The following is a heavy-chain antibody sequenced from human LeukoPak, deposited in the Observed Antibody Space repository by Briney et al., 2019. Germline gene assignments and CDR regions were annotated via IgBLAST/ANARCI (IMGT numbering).Heavy chain of an antibody. CDR3: AREAGTSYDWFDP. CDR1: GFTFSSYS. D-gene: IGHD6-19*01. Sequence: PGGSLRPSCAASGFTFSSYSMNWVRQAPGKGLEWVSSISSSSSYIYYADSVKGRFTISRDNAKNSLYLQMNSLRAEDTAVYYCAREAGTSYDWFDPWGQGTLVTVSS. CDR2: ISSSSSYI. V-gene: IGHV3-21*01. J-gene: IGHJ5*02.